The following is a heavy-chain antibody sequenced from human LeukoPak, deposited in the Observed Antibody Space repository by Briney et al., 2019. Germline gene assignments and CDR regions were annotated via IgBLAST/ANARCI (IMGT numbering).Heavy chain of an antibody. CDR1: GGTFSSYA. V-gene: IGHV1-18*01. Sequence: GASVKVSFKASGGTFSSYAISWVRQAPGQGLEWMAWFSAYNGHTNYAQNFQDRVTMTTDTSTSTAYMELRSLRSDDTAVYYCARDRYRYDSSVDAFDIWGQGTMVTVSS. CDR3: ARDRYRYDSSVDAFDI. CDR2: FSAYNGHT. J-gene: IGHJ3*02. D-gene: IGHD3-22*01.